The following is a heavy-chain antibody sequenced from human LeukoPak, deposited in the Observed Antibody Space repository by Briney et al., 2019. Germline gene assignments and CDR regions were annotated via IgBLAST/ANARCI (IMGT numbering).Heavy chain of an antibody. V-gene: IGHV4-38-2*02. CDR1: GYSISSGYY. CDR2: IYYSGST. J-gene: IGHJ3*02. D-gene: IGHD4-23*01. CDR3: ARGNGGLPRAFDI. Sequence: SETLSLTCTVSGYSISSGYYWGWIRQPPGKGLEWIGSIYYSGSTNYNPSLKSRVTISVDTSKNQFSLKLSSVTAADTAVYYCARGNGGLPRAFDIWGQGTMVTVSS.